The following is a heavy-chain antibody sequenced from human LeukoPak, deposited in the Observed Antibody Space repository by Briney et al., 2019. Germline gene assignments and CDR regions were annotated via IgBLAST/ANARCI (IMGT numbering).Heavy chain of an antibody. CDR3: ARDKRDYDILTGYYYYYYMDV. CDR1: GGSISSYC. J-gene: IGHJ6*03. D-gene: IGHD3-9*01. V-gene: IGHV4-59*12. CDR2: IYYSGST. Sequence: SETLSLTCTVSGGSISSYCWSWIRQPPGKGLEWIGYIYYSGSTNYNPSLKSRVTMSVDTSKNQFSLKLSSVTAADTAVYYCARDKRDYDILTGYYYYYYMDVWGKGTTVTISS.